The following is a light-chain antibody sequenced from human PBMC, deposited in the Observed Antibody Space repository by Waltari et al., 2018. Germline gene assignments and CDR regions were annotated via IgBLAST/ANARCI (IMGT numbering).Light chain of an antibody. CDR3: SSYTASGTLV. CDR1: SSDVIPYNY. CDR2: DVN. Sequence: QSALTQPASVSESPGQSITISCTATSSDVIPYNYVSWYQQHPGTAPKLLIYDVNNRPSGGSDRFSGSKSGTAASLTISRLQAEDEADYYCSSYTASGTLVFGGGTRLTVL. V-gene: IGLV2-14*03. J-gene: IGLJ2*01.